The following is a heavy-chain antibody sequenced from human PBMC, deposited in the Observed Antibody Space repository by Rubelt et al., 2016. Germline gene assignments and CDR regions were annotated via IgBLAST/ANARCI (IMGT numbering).Heavy chain of an antibody. Sequence: QLQLQESGPGLVKPSETLSLTCTVSGGSISSRSYFWGWIRQPPGKELEWVGTISDTGNTYYNPALQSRVTISADTSKNQFSRKLSSATAADTAVYYCARDAEESYFDYWGQGTLVTVSS. CDR2: ISDTGNT. J-gene: IGHJ4*02. CDR1: GGSISSRSYF. CDR3: ARDAEESYFDY. V-gene: IGHV4-39*07.